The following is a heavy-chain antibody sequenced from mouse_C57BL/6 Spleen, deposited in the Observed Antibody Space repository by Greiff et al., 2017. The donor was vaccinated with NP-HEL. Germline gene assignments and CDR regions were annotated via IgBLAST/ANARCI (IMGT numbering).Heavy chain of an antibody. CDR2: INPSNGGT. V-gene: IGHV1-53*01. CDR3: ASNNDGYVDAIDY. J-gene: IGHJ4*01. CDR1: GYTFTSYW. Sequence: QVQLQQPGTELVKPGASVKLSCKASGYTFTSYWMHWVKQRPGQGLEWIGNINPSNGGTNYNEKFKSKATLTVDTSSSKTYMQLSSLTYDDSAVYYCASNNDGYVDAIDYWGQGTTVTVSS. D-gene: IGHD2-3*01.